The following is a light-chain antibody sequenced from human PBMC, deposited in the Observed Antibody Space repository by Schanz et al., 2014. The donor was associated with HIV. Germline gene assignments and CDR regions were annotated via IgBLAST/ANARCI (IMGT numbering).Light chain of an antibody. CDR3: CSYAGTSTFVV. Sequence: QSVLTQPPSVSGAPGQRVTISCTGISSNIGAGYDVHWYKQLPGTAPKLLVYGNNDRPSGVPDRFSGSKSGTSASLAITGLQAEDEADYYCCSYAGTSTFVVFGGGTKLTVL. CDR1: SSNIGAGYD. J-gene: IGLJ2*01. CDR2: GNN. V-gene: IGLV1-40*01.